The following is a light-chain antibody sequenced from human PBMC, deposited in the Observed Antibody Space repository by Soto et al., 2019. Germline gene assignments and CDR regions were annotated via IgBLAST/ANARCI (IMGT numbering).Light chain of an antibody. CDR1: QSISSN. CDR2: GAS. Sequence: EIVMTQSPATLSVSPGARATLSCRASQSISSNLAWYQQKPGQAPRLLIYGASTRATGIPATFSGSGPGTEFTLTISSLQSEDFAVYYCQQYNNWPFTFGTGTKVDI. CDR3: QQYNNWPFT. V-gene: IGKV3-15*01. J-gene: IGKJ3*01.